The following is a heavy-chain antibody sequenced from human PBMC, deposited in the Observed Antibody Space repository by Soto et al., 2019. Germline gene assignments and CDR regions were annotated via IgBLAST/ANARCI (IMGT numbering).Heavy chain of an antibody. V-gene: IGHV1-69*12. D-gene: IGHD2-2*01. CDR1: GGTFSSYA. CDR2: IIPIFGTA. Sequence: QVQLVQSGAEVKKPGSSVKVSCKASGGTFSSYAISWVRQAPGQGLEWMGGIIPIFGTANYAQKFQGRVTITADESTSTAYMELSSLRSEDTAVYYCARATVPAAKSDYYYGMDVWGQGTTVTVSS. J-gene: IGHJ6*02. CDR3: ARATVPAAKSDYYYGMDV.